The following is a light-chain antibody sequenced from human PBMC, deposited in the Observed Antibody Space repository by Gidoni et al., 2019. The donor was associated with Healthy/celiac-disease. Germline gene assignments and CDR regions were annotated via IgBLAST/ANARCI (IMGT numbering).Light chain of an antibody. V-gene: IGKV4-1*01. CDR2: WAS. CDR1: QSVLYSSNNKNY. Sequence: DIVMTQSPDSLAVSLGERATINCKSSQSVLYSSNNKNYLAWYQQKPGQPPKLLIYWASTRESGVPDRFSGSGSGTDFTLTISSLQAEDVAVYYCQQYYTTRPPGTFGQGTKLEIK. CDR3: QQYYTTRPPGT. J-gene: IGKJ2*02.